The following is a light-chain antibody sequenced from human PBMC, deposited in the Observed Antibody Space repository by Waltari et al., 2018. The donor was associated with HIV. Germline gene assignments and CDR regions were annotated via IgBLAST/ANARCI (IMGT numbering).Light chain of an antibody. J-gene: IGKJ1*01. Sequence: EIVLTQSPGTLSLSPGERATLSCRASQSVSSSYLAWYQQKPGQAPRLLIYGSSSRATGIPDMFRCSGSGTDVTLTISRLEPEDFAVFYCQQYGSSRWTFGQGTKVEIK. CDR3: QQYGSSRWT. V-gene: IGKV3-20*01. CDR1: QSVSSSY. CDR2: GSS.